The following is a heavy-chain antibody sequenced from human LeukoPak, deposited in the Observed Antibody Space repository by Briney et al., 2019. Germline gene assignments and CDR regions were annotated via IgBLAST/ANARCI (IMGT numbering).Heavy chain of an antibody. V-gene: IGHV3-23*01. D-gene: IGHD2-2*01. CDR3: AKRGDCSGTCTYDY. CDR2: VGGSGVKT. CDR1: GFTFSNYA. Sequence: GGSLRLSRAASGFTFSNYATHWVRQAPGKGLEWVSIVGGSGVKTYYADSVKGRFAISRDNSKNTVYLQMNSLRAEDTAVYYCAKRGDCSGTCTYDYWGQGTLVTVSS. J-gene: IGHJ4*02.